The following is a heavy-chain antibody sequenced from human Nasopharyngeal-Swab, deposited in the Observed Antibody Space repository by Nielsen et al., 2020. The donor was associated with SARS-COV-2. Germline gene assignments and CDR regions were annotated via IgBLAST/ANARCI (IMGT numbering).Heavy chain of an antibody. CDR1: GFTFSSYA. D-gene: IGHD1-26*01. Sequence: GESLKISCAASGFTFSSYAMHWVRQAPGKGLEWVAVISYDGSNKYYADSVKGRFTISRDNSKNTLYLQMNSLRPEDTAVYYCAKDAGTYYVSYFQHWGQGTLVTVSS. CDR2: ISYDGSNK. CDR3: AKDAGTYYVSYFQH. V-gene: IGHV3-30*04. J-gene: IGHJ1*01.